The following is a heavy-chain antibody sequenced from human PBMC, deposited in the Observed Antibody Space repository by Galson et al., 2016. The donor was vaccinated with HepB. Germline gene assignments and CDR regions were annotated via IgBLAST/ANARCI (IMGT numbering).Heavy chain of an antibody. CDR1: GFPFDSYS. J-gene: IGHJ4*02. CDR2: IIGNGANT. CDR3: ARLNKLLPYFDY. V-gene: IGHV3-23*01. Sequence: SLRLSCAASGFPFDSYSVDWLRQAPGKGLEWVSTIIGNGANTYHAGSVKGRFTVSRDNANNTLYLHMNSLRAEDTATYYCARLNKLLPYFDYWGQEILVTVTS. D-gene: IGHD2-15*01.